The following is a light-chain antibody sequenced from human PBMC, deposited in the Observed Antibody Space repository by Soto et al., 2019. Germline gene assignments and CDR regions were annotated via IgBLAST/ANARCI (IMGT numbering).Light chain of an antibody. CDR1: QSISSY. CDR3: QQSYSTPGIT. Sequence: DIQMTQSPSSLSASVGDRVTITCRASQSISSYLNWYQQKPGKAPKLLIYAASSLQSGVPSRFGGSGSGTDFTLTISSLQPEDFATYYCQQSYSTPGITFGPGTKVDIK. CDR2: AAS. J-gene: IGKJ3*01. V-gene: IGKV1-39*01.